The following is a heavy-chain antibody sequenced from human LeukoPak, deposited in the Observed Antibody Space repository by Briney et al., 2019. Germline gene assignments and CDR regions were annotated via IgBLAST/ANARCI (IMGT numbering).Heavy chain of an antibody. J-gene: IGHJ5*02. CDR3: TSHAAFDP. CDR1: GFTFNNAW. CDR2: IKSKSVGGTT. V-gene: IGHV3-15*01. Sequence: GGSLRLSCAASGFTFNNAWMNWVRQAPGKGLEWVGRIKSKSVGGTTDYAAPVKGRFTISRDDSKNTVYLQMNSLKIEDTAVDYCTSHAAFDPWGQGTLVTVSS.